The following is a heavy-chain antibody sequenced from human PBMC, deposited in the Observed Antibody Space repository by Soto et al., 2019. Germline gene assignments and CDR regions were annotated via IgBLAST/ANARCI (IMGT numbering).Heavy chain of an antibody. Sequence: GSVKVYCKASGGTFSSYAISWVRQAPGQGLEWMGWISAYNGNTNYAQKLQGRVTMTTDTSTSTAYMELRSLRSDDTAVYYCARSDCSGGSCYSYYFDYWGQGTLVTVSS. V-gene: IGHV1-18*01. CDR3: ARSDCSGGSCYSYYFDY. CDR2: ISAYNGNT. J-gene: IGHJ4*02. D-gene: IGHD2-15*01. CDR1: GGTFSSYA.